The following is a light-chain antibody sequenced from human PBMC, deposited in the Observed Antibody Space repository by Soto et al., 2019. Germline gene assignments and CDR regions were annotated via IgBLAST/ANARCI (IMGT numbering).Light chain of an antibody. CDR1: SSDVGGYDL. CDR3: NSFTSSGTYV. J-gene: IGLJ1*01. V-gene: IGLV2-14*03. Sequence: QSALSQPASLSGSLGQSITISCAGTSSDVGGYDLVSWYQQHPGKVPKLMIYDVSNRPSGISDRFSGSKSGNTASLTISRLQAEDEADYYCNSFTSSGTYVFGPGTKVTVL. CDR2: DVS.